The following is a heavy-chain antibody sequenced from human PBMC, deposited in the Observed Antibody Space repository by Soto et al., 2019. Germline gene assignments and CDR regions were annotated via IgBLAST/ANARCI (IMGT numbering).Heavy chain of an antibody. D-gene: IGHD6-19*01. CDR2: IYYGGNT. CDR3: ASKRRASGWSDYFDY. Sequence: QLQLQESGPGLVKPSETLSLTCTVSGGSISSSSYLWGWIRQSPGKGLEWIGSIYYGGNTYYNPSLKSRVTMSVDTSKSHFSLRLSSVTAADTAVYYCASKRRASGWSDYFDYWGQGALVTVSS. V-gene: IGHV4-39*02. J-gene: IGHJ4*02. CDR1: GGSISSSSYL.